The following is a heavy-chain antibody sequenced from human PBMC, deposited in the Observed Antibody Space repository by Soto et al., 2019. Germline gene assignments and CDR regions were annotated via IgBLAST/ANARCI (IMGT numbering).Heavy chain of an antibody. CDR3: AKDKGGVLWFGEVYYGMEV. V-gene: IGHV3-23*01. CDR1: VFTFSSYA. D-gene: IGHD3-10*01. Sequence: HPVGSLRLSCASSVFTFSSYAMSCVRHAPGKWLEWVSAISGSGGSTYYADSVKGRFTISRDNSKNTLYLQMNSLRAEDTAVYYCAKDKGGVLWFGEVYYGMEVLGQGTTVTVSS. CDR2: ISGSGGST. J-gene: IGHJ6*01.